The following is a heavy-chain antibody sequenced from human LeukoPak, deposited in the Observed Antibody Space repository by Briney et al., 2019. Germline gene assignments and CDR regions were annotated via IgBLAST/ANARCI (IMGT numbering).Heavy chain of an antibody. CDR3: ARDKGGRYNWFDP. J-gene: IGHJ5*02. CDR2: IYTSGST. Sequence: SETLSLTCTVSGGSISSGSYYWSWIRQPAGKGLEWIGRIYTSGSTNYNPSLKSRVTISVDTSKNQFSLKLSSVTAADTAVYYCARDKGGRYNWFDPWGQGTLVTVSS. CDR1: GGSISSGSYY. V-gene: IGHV4-61*02. D-gene: IGHD1-26*01.